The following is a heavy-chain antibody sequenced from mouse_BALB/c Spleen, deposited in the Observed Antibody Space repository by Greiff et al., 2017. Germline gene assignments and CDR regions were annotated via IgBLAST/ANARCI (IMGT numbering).Heavy chain of an antibody. J-gene: IGHJ4*01. CDR1: GFNIKDTY. Sequence: EVMLVESGAELVKPGASVKLSCTASGFNIKDTYMHWVKQRPEQGLEWIGRIDPANGNTKYDPKFQGKATITADTSSNTAYLQLSSLTSEDTAVYYCAPTYYGNYARAMDYWGQGTSVTVSS. CDR3: APTYYGNYARAMDY. CDR2: IDPANGNT. D-gene: IGHD2-10*01. V-gene: IGHV14-3*02.